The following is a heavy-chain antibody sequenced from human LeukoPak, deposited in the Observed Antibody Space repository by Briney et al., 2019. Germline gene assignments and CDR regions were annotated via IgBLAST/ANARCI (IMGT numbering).Heavy chain of an antibody. J-gene: IGHJ4*02. CDR1: GGTFSSYA. D-gene: IGHD6-19*01. CDR2: IIPIFGTA. Sequence: ASVKVSCKASGGTFSSYAISWVRQAPGQGLEWMGGIIPIFGTANYAQKFQGRVTITADKSTSTAYMELSSLRSEDTAVYYCARSAAVAGSLDYWGQGTLVTVSS. CDR3: ARSAAVAGSLDY. V-gene: IGHV1-69*06.